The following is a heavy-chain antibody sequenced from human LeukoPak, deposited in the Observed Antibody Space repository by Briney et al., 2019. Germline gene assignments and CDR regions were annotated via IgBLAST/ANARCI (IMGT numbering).Heavy chain of an antibody. V-gene: IGHV1-18*01. CDR3: ARDLRGGIVVVVAAIGY. Sequence: GSSVKVSCKASGYTFTSYGISWVRQAPGQGLEWMGWISAYNGNTNYAQKLQGRVTMTTDTSTSTAYMELRSLRSDDTAVYYCARDLRGGIVVVVAAIGYWGQGTLVTVSS. CDR1: GYTFTSYG. CDR2: ISAYNGNT. D-gene: IGHD2-15*01. J-gene: IGHJ4*02.